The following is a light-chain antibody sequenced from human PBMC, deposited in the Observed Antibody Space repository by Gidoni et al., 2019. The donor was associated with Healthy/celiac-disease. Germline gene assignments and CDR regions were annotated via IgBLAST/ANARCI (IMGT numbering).Light chain of an antibody. J-gene: IGKJ2*03. CDR1: QDLSND. CDR3: QQYDNLLRS. Sequence: DIHMTQSPSSLSASVGDRVTITGQARQDLSNDLNWYQQKPGKAPKLLIYDASNLETGVPSRFSGSGSETDFTFTISSLQPEDIATYCCQQYDNLLRSFXXXTKLEIK. CDR2: DAS. V-gene: IGKV1-33*01.